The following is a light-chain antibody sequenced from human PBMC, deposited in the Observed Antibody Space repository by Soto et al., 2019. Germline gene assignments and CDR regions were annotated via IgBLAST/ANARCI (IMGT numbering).Light chain of an antibody. V-gene: IGKV3-11*01. J-gene: IGKJ1*01. CDR3: QQRSSWWT. CDR1: QSVSSS. Sequence: EIVLTQSPDTLSLSPGERATLSCRASQSVSSSVAWYQQRPGQTPRLLIYDASNRATGIPARFSGSVSGTDFTLTIISLEPGDFGVYYCQQRSSWWTFGQGTKVEIK. CDR2: DAS.